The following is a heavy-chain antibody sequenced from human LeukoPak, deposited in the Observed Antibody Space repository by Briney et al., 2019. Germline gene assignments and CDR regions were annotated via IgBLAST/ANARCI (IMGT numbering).Heavy chain of an antibody. J-gene: IGHJ6*02. D-gene: IGHD3-22*01. Sequence: SQTLSLTCTVSGGSISSGDYYWTWTRPPPGKGLEWFGYIYYSGNTHYNPSLKSRVSISVDTAENQYSLNLSSVTAADTAVYYCARDQNKYDSSGYYYYQYGMDVWGQGTTVTVSS. CDR2: IYYSGNT. CDR1: GGSISSGDYY. V-gene: IGHV4-30-4*01. CDR3: ARDQNKYDSSGYYYYQYGMDV.